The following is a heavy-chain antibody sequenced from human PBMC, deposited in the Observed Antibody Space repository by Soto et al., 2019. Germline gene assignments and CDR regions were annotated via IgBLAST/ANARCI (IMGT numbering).Heavy chain of an antibody. CDR1: GGTFSSYA. CDR2: IIPIFGTA. J-gene: IGHJ6*02. V-gene: IGHV1-69*06. CDR3: ARTRLTPDELRFLEWFPYYYGMDV. D-gene: IGHD3-3*01. Sequence: VASVKVSCKASGGTFSSYAISWVRQAPGQGLEWMGGIIPIFGTANYAQKFQGRVTITADKSTSTAYMELSSLRSEDTAVYYCARTRLTPDELRFLEWFPYYYGMDVWGQGTTVTVSS.